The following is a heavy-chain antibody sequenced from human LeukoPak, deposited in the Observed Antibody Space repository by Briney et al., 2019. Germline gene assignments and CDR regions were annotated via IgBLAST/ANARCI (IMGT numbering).Heavy chain of an antibody. CDR2: ISGSGGST. CDR1: GFTFSSYA. D-gene: IGHD2-2*01. Sequence: GGSLSHSCAASGFTFSSYAMSWVRQAPGQGLEWVSAISGSGGSTYYADSVKGRFTISRDNSKNTLYLQMNSLRAEDTAVYYCATSMGHCSSTSCHAIDICGQGRTLTVSS. J-gene: IGHJ3*02. V-gene: IGHV3-23*01. CDR3: ATSMGHCSSTSCHAIDI.